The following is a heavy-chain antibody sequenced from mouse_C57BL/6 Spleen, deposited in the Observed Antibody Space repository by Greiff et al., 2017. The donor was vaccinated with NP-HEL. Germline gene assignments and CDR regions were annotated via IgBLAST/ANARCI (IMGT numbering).Heavy chain of an antibody. D-gene: IGHD1-1*01. V-gene: IGHV1-69*01. CDR1: GYTFTSYW. Sequence: QVQLQQPGAELVMPGASVKLSCKASGYTFTSYWMHWVKQRPGQGLEWIGEIDPSDSYTNYNQKFKGKSTLTVDKSSSTAYMQLSSLTSEDSAVYYCARSRNYYGSSYLDYWGQGTTLTVSS. CDR3: ARSRNYYGSSYLDY. J-gene: IGHJ2*01. CDR2: IDPSDSYT.